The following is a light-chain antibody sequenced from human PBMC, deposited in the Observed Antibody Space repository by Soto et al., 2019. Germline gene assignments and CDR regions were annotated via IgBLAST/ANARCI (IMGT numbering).Light chain of an antibody. CDR1: QSITDW. J-gene: IGKJ1*01. V-gene: IGKV1-5*03. CDR3: QYWDNYSWT. CDR2: KAS. Sequence: DIQMTQSPSTLSASVGDRVTITCRASQSITDWLACYQQKPGKAPKFLIYKASNLESGVPSRFSGSGSGTEFTLTIRSVQPDDFASYYCQYWDNYSWTFGQGTKVEIK.